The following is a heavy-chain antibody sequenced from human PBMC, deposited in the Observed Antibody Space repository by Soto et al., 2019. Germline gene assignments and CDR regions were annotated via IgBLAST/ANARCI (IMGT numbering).Heavy chain of an antibody. D-gene: IGHD2-21*02. J-gene: IGHJ4*02. CDR1: GGTFSSYA. V-gene: IGHV1-69*06. CDR3: GLTYCGGDGYSGRRYYFDY. Sequence: ASVKVSCKASGGTFSSYAISWVRQAPGQGLEWMGGIIPIFGTANYAQKFQGRVPITADKSTSTAYMELSSLRSEDTAVYYCGLTYCGGDGYSGRRYYFDYWGQGTLVTVSS. CDR2: IIPIFGTA.